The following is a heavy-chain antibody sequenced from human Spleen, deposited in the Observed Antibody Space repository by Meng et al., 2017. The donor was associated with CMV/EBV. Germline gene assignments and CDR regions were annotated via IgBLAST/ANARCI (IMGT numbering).Heavy chain of an antibody. CDR1: GYTFTSYG. Sequence: ASVKVSCKASGYTFTSYGISWVRQAPGQGLEWMGWISAYNGNTNYAQKLQGRVTMTTDTSTSTAYMELSSLKSDDTAVYYCARVSEYCTTTNCYKVFGYWGQGTLVTVSS. CDR2: ISAYNGNT. D-gene: IGHD2-2*02. J-gene: IGHJ4*02. V-gene: IGHV1-18*01. CDR3: ARVSEYCTTTNCYKVFGY.